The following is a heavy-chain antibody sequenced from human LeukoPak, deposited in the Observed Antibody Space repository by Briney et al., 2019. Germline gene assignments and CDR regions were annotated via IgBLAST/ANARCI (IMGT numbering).Heavy chain of an antibody. D-gene: IGHD3-22*01. Sequence: TSETLSLTCTVSGGSISSSSYYWGWIRQPPGKGLEWIGSIFYSGSTYYNPSLKSRVTISVDTSKNQFSLTLSSVTAADTAVYYCARYSGYYLSYFDYWGQGTLVTVSS. CDR3: ARYSGYYLSYFDY. CDR2: IFYSGST. CDR1: GGSISSSSYY. J-gene: IGHJ4*02. V-gene: IGHV4-39*01.